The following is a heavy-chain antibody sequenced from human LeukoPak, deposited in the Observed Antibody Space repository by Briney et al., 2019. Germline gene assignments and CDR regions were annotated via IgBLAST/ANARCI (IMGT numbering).Heavy chain of an antibody. D-gene: IGHD1-1*01. CDR1: GFTFSSYW. CDR2: INSDGSST. J-gene: IGHJ5*02. V-gene: IGHV3-74*01. Sequence: PGGSLRLSCAASGFTFSSYWMHWVRQAPGKGLVWVSRINSDGSSTSYADSVKGRFTISRDNAKNSLYLQMNSLRAEDTALYYCARVIDDHSYNSNWFDPWGQGTLVTVSS. CDR3: ARVIDDHSYNSNWFDP.